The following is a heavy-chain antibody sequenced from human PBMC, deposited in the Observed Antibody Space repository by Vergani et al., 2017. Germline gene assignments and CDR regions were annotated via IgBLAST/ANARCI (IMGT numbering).Heavy chain of an antibody. Sequence: QVQLVQSGAEVKKPGSSVKVSCKASGGTFSSYAISWVRQAPGQGLEWMGWINPNSGGTNYAQKFQGRVTMTRDTSISTVYMELSRLRSDDTAVYYCATEGLSRSDYYDSYYFDYWGQGTLLTVSS. J-gene: IGHJ4*02. D-gene: IGHD3-22*01. CDR3: ATEGLSRSDYYDSYYFDY. CDR1: GGTFSSYA. CDR2: INPNSGGT. V-gene: IGHV1-2*02.